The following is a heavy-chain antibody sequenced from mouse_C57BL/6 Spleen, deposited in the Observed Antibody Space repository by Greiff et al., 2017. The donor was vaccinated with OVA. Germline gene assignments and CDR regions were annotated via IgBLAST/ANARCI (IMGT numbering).Heavy chain of an antibody. J-gene: IGHJ3*01. CDR1: GYTFTSYW. CDR3: ARLGRVWFAY. D-gene: IGHD4-1*01. Sequence: QVQLQQPGAELVMPGASVKLSCKASGYTFTSYWMHWVKQRPGQGLEWIGEIDPSDSYTNYNQKFKGKSTLTVDKSSSTAYMQLSSLTSEDSAVYYCARLGRVWFAYWGHGTLVSVST. CDR2: IDPSDSYT. V-gene: IGHV1-69*01.